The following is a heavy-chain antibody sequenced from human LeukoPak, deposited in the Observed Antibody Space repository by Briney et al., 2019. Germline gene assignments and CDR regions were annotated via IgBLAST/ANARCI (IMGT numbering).Heavy chain of an antibody. Sequence: ASVKVSCKASGYTFTGYYIYWVRQAPGQGLEWMGWINPKSGGTNYAQKLQGRVTMTTDTSTSTAYMELRSLTSDDTAVYYCARVGAYCTSTSCLDYWGQGTLVTVSS. J-gene: IGHJ4*02. V-gene: IGHV1-2*02. CDR1: GYTFTGYY. CDR2: INPKSGGT. D-gene: IGHD2-2*01. CDR3: ARVGAYCTSTSCLDY.